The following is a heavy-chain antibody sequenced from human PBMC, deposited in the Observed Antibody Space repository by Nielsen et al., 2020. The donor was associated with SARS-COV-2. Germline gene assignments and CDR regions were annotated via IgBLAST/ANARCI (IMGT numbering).Heavy chain of an antibody. CDR2: INHSGST. CDR1: GGSFSGYY. J-gene: IGHJ5*02. Sequence: GSLRLSCAVYGGSFSGYYWSWIRQPPGKGLEWIGEINHSGSTNYNPSLKSRVTILVATSKNQFSLKLSSVTAADTAVYYCAREYSRIAPRLWWFDPWGQGTLVTVSS. V-gene: IGHV4-34*01. D-gene: IGHD6-6*01. CDR3: AREYSRIAPRLWWFDP.